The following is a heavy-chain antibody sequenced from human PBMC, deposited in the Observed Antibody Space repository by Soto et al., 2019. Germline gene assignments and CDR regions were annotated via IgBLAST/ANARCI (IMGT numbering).Heavy chain of an antibody. J-gene: IGHJ4*02. V-gene: IGHV4-34*02. CDR1: GESFSGYY. D-gene: IGHD5-12*01. CDR3: AGNIVATISSFDY. Sequence: QVQLQQWGAGLLKPSETLSLTCAVYGESFSGYYWSWIRQPPGKGLGWIGEINHSGSTNYNPSLKSRVTRSVDTSKYQFSLKLSSVTAADTAMYYCAGNIVATISSFDYWGQGTLVTVSS. CDR2: INHSGST.